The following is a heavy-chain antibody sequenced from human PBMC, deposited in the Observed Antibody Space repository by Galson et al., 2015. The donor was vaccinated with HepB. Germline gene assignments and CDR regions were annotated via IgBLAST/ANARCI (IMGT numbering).Heavy chain of an antibody. J-gene: IGHJ4*02. V-gene: IGHV1-69-2*01. CDR1: GYTFTDYY. Sequence: VKVSCKVSGYTFTDYYMHWVQQAPGKGLEWMGLVDPEDGETIYAEKFQGRVTITADTSTETAYMELSSLRSEDTAVYYCARGRVPYCSSTSCYGYWGQGTLVTVSS. D-gene: IGHD2-2*01. CDR3: ARGRVPYCSSTSCYGY. CDR2: VDPEDGET.